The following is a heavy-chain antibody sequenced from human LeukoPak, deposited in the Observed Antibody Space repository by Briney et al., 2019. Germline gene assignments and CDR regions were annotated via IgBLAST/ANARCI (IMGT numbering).Heavy chain of an antibody. Sequence: ASVKVSCKVSGYTLTELSMHWVRQAPGKGLEWMGGFDPEDGETIYAQKFQGRVTMTEDTSTDTAYMELSSLRSEDTAVYYCASDMRARAVAGRGWFDPWGQGTLVTVSS. CDR3: ASDMRARAVAGRGWFDP. V-gene: IGHV1-24*01. D-gene: IGHD6-19*01. CDR2: FDPEDGET. J-gene: IGHJ5*02. CDR1: GYTLTELS.